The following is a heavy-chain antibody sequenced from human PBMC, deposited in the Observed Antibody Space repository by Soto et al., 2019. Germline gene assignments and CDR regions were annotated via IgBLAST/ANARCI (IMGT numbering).Heavy chain of an antibody. D-gene: IGHD5-12*01. V-gene: IGHV1-2*02. J-gene: IGHJ4*02. CDR3: ARAHLWIKLGSSDD. CDR2: INPKRGGT. CDR1: GYNFTDYY. Sequence: ASVKVSCKASGYNFTDYYMHWVRQAPGQGLEWMGWINPKRGGTRYAQRFQGRVTMTRDTSISTAYMELSRLQSDDTAVYYCARAHLWIKLGSSDDWGQGSLVTVSS.